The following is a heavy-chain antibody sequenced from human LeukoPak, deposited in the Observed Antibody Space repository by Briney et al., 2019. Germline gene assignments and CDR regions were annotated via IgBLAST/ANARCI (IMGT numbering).Heavy chain of an antibody. Sequence: SETLSLTCTVSGGSISSSSYYWGWIRQPPGKGLGWIGSIYYSGSTYYNPSLKSRVTISVDTSKNQFSLKLSSVTAADTAVYYCARVFGAHRYYDFWSGYDNWFDPWGQGTLVTVSS. D-gene: IGHD3-3*01. CDR3: ARVFGAHRYYDFWSGYDNWFDP. CDR1: GGSISSSSYY. V-gene: IGHV4-39*01. J-gene: IGHJ5*02. CDR2: IYYSGST.